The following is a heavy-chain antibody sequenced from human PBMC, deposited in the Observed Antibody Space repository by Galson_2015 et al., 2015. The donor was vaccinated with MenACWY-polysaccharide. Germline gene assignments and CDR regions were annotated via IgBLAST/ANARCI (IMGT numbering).Heavy chain of an antibody. CDR1: GFTFSTYW. CDR2: IKQDASAK. Sequence: SLRLSCAASGFTFSTYWMNWVRQAPGKGLEWVANIKQDASAKKYVDSVKGRFTISRDNAQNTLHLQMNSLRAEDTAVYYCARHDGGRYSVYWGQGTLVTVSS. CDR3: ARHDGGRYSVY. V-gene: IGHV3-7*03. D-gene: IGHD1-26*01. J-gene: IGHJ4*02.